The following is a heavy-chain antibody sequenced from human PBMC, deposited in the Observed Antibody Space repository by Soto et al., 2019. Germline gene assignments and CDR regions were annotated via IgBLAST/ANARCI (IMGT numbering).Heavy chain of an antibody. CDR3: ARGSHAILTGPPWVWYFDL. Sequence: QVQLQQWGAGPLRPLETLSLTCGVSGGSFSGYYWAWIRQSPGKGLEWIGEINARGSINYNPSLKSRVSISVDTSKNHYSRNLRSVTAADTAVYYCARGSHAILTGPPWVWYFDLWGRGTLVTVSS. CDR1: GGSFSGYY. CDR2: INARGSI. D-gene: IGHD3-9*01. J-gene: IGHJ2*01. V-gene: IGHV4-34*01.